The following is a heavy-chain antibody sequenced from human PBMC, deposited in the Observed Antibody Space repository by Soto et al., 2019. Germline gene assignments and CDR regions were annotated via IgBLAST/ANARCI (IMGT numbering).Heavy chain of an antibody. CDR2: IDWDDGE. D-gene: IGHD6-19*01. CDR3: ARRRYMSAWSYYFDS. J-gene: IGHJ4*02. V-gene: IGHV2-70*04. CDR1: GFSVSTTGMR. Sequence: SGPTLVNPTQTLTLTCTVSGFSVSTTGMRVNWLRQPPGKALEWLAHIDWDDGEFYSTSLRTRLTISNDTSKNQVVLTMINLGAVDTATYYCARRRYMSAWSYYFDSWGQGALVTVSS.